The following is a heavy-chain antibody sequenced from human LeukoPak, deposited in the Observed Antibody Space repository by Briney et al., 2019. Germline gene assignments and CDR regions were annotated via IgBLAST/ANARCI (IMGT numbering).Heavy chain of an antibody. CDR3: ARFYGYFYFHY. Sequence: GASLKISCKGSGSSFTSYWSGGVRQMRGKGLGWMGIIYPGASDTRYGPPFQGQVTLSPDQAISTDDLQWSSLKASDTVLYYCARFYGYFYFHYW. D-gene: IGHD4-17*01. V-gene: IGHV5-51*01. CDR2: IYPGASDT. CDR1: GSSFTSYW. J-gene: IGHJ4*01.